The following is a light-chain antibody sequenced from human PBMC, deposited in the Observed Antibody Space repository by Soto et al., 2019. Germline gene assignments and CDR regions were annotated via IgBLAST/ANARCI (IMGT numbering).Light chain of an antibody. V-gene: IGKV3-15*01. CDR3: QQDHDWPPLT. Sequence: EIVMTQSPATLSVSPGERATLSCRASQSVGSTLAWYQQKPGQAPRLLIYGASTSATGVPARFSGRGSVTEFTLTISSLQAEDLAASYCQQDHDWPPLTFGGGTKVEIK. J-gene: IGKJ4*01. CDR1: QSVGST. CDR2: GAS.